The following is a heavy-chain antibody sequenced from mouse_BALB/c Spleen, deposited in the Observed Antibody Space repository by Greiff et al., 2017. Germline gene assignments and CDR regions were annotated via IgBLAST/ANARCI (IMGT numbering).Heavy chain of an antibody. CDR2: IDPANGNT. Sequence: EVQLQQSGAELVKPGASVKLSCTASGFNIKDTYMHWVKQRPEQGLEWIGRIDPANGNTKYDPKFQGKATITADTSSNTAYLQLSSLTSEDTAVYYCAGGWCDGEAYDAMDYWGQGTSVTVSS. CDR1: GFNIKDTY. D-gene: IGHD1-1*02. V-gene: IGHV14-3*02. CDR3: AGGWCDGEAYDAMDY. J-gene: IGHJ4*01.